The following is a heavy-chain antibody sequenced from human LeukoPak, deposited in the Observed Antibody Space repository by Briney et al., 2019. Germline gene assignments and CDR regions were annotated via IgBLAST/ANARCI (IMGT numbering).Heavy chain of an antibody. D-gene: IGHD4-23*01. Sequence: ASVKVSCKASGYTFTSYDLNWVRQATGQGLEWIGWMNPNSGNTGYAQKFLGRVTLTRSTSISTAYMELRSLTSEDTAVYYCARDYGGNSGWFDPWGQGTLVTVSS. CDR1: GYTFTSYD. J-gene: IGHJ5*02. CDR2: MNPNSGNT. CDR3: ARDYGGNSGWFDP. V-gene: IGHV1-8*01.